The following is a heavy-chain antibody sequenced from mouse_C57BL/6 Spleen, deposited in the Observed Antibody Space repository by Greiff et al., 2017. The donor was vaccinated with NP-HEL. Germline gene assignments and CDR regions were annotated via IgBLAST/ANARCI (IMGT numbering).Heavy chain of an antibody. J-gene: IGHJ1*03. V-gene: IGHV1-85*01. CDR2: IYPRDGST. D-gene: IGHD2-2*01. CDR3: ARSGDYGYDGDWYFDV. CDR1: GYTFTSYD. Sequence: VQLQQSGPELVKPGASVKLSCKASGYTFTSYDINWVKQRPGQGLEWIGWIYPRDGSTKYNEKFKGKATLTVDTSSSTAYMELHSLTSEDSAVYFCARSGDYGYDGDWYFDVWGTGTTVTVSS.